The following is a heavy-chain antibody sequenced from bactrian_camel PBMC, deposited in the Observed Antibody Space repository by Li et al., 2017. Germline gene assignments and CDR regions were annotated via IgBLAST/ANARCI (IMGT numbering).Heavy chain of an antibody. CDR2: INSDGGTT. V-gene: IGHV3S25*01. Sequence: QLVESGGGSVQPGATLTLSCAASGFTFSRYWMYWARQVPGKGLERVASINSDGGTTYYQDSVKGRFTIARDNAKNTVYLQMSLLEPEDTAVYYCTRSDPRGYYGMDHWGKGTQVTVS. CDR1: GFTFSRYW. J-gene: IGHJ7*01.